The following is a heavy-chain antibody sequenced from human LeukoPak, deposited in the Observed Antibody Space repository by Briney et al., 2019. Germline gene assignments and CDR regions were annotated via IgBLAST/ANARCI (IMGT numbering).Heavy chain of an antibody. CDR1: GFSFSDYN. CDR2: ISSSSSTT. CDR3: ARDLYSGSYYDFDY. J-gene: IGHJ4*02. Sequence: GGSLRLSCAASGFSFSDYNMNWVRQGPGKGLEWVAYISSSSSTTHYADSVTGRFSISRDNAKSSLYLQMNSLRVEDTAVYYCARDLYSGSYYDFDYWGQGTLVTVSS. V-gene: IGHV3-48*01. D-gene: IGHD1-26*01.